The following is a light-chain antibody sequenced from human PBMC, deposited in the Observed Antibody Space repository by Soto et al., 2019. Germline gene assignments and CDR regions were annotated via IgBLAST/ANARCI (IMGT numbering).Light chain of an antibody. J-gene: IGLJ2*01. CDR2: EVN. V-gene: IGLV2-14*01. CDR1: SSDVGNYIY. CDR3: SSYTTSHTLV. Sequence: QSVLTQPASVSGSPGQSITISCTGTSSDVGNYIYVSWYQQHPDKAPKLMIYEVNNRPSGVSNRFSGSKSGNTASLTISGLQAEDESDYYCSSYTTSHTLVFGGGTQLTVL.